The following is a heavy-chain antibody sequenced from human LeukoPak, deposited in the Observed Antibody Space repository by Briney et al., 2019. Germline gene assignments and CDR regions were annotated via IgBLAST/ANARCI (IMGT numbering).Heavy chain of an antibody. V-gene: IGHV3-23*01. CDR3: AKDYYDSSGYYSDAFDI. CDR2: ISGSGGST. Sequence: GGSLRLSCAASGFTFSSYAMSWVRQAPGNGLEWVSAISGSGGSTYYADSVKGRFTISRDNSKNTLYLQMNSLRAEDTAVYYCAKDYYDSSGYYSDAFDIWGQGTMVTVSS. J-gene: IGHJ3*02. D-gene: IGHD3-22*01. CDR1: GFTFSSYA.